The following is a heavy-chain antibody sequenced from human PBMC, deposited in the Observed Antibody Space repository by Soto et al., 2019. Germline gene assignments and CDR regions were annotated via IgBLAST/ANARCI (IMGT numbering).Heavy chain of an antibody. CDR2: ISSSGSTI. J-gene: IGHJ4*02. CDR1: GFTFSDYY. CDR3: ARSHLYYDSSGYPDY. D-gene: IGHD3-22*01. V-gene: IGHV3-11*01. Sequence: GGSLRLSCAVSGFTFSDYYMSWIRQAPGKGLEWVSYISSSGSTIYYADSVKGRFTISRDNAKNSLYLQMNSLRAEDTAVYYCARSHLYYDSSGYPDYWGQGTLVTVSS.